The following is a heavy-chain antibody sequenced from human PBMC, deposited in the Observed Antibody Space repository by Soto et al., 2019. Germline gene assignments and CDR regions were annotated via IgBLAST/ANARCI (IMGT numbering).Heavy chain of an antibody. CDR3: ARYIPGVRYYGMDV. CDR1: GFTFSSYA. Sequence: EVQLLESGGGLVQPGGSLRLSCAASGFTFSSYAMKWVRQAPGKGLEWVSLIGERDTPTYYADCVKGRFTITRDNSGNPLFLEMYSLRAEDTAVYYCARYIPGVRYYGMDVWGQGTTVTVSS. J-gene: IGHJ6*02. CDR2: IGERDTPT. D-gene: IGHD2-2*01. V-gene: IGHV3-23*01.